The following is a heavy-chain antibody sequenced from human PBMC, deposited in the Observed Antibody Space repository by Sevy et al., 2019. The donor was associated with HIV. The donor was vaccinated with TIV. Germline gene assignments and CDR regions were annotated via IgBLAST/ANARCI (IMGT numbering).Heavy chain of an antibody. CDR2: IKQDAGQK. J-gene: IGHJ4*02. D-gene: IGHD1-7*01. Sequence: GGCLRLSCAASGFTFSKYWMGWVRQAPGKGLEWVANIKQDAGQKYYVDSVKGRFTISRDNAKNSLYLQINSLRAEDTAVYFCARDHGNYYFHYWGQGTPVSVSS. CDR1: GFTFSKYW. V-gene: IGHV3-7*01. CDR3: ARDHGNYYFHY.